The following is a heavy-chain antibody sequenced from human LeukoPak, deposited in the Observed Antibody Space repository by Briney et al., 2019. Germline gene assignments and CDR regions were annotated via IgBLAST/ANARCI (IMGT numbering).Heavy chain of an antibody. CDR2: IIPIFGTA. V-gene: IGHV1-69*05. J-gene: IGHJ4*02. CDR1: GGIFSSYA. Sequence: ASVKVSCKASGGIFSSYAISWVRQAPGQGLEWMGGIIPIFGTANYAQKFQGRVTITTDESTSTAYMELSSLRSEDTAVYYCARRNSYGFIFDYWGQGTLVTVSS. D-gene: IGHD5-18*01. CDR3: ARRNSYGFIFDY.